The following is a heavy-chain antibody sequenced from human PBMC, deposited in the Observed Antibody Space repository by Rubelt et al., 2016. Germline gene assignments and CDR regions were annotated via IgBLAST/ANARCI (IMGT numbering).Heavy chain of an antibody. V-gene: IGHV3-66*03. CDR3: ARDLGGIAARRPFDY. J-gene: IGHJ4*02. Sequence: EVQLVESGGGLIQPGGSLRLSCAASGFTVSSNYMSWVRQAPGKGLEWVSVIYSGGSTFYADSVKGRFTISRDNSKNTLYRQMNSLRAEDTAVYYCARDLGGIAARRPFDYWGQGTLVTVSS. CDR2: IYSGGST. D-gene: IGHD6-6*01. CDR1: GFTVSSNY.